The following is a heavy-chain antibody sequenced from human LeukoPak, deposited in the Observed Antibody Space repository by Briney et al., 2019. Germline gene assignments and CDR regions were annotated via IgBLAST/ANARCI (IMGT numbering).Heavy chain of an antibody. V-gene: IGHV1-8*01. CDR3: ARILTRFTVTRFGY. Sequence: ASVKVSCKASGYTFTSYDINWVRQATGQGLEWMGWMNPNSGNTGYAQKFQGRVTMTRNTSISTAYMELSSLRSEDTAVYYCARILTRFTVTRFGYWGQGTLVTVSS. CDR2: MNPNSGNT. J-gene: IGHJ4*02. CDR1: GYTFTSYD. D-gene: IGHD4-17*01.